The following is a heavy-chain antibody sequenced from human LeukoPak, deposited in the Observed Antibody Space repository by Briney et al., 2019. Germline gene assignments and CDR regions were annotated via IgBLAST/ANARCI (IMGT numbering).Heavy chain of an antibody. V-gene: IGHV3-23*01. CDR3: AKESHYPHMGTYLITIDS. CDR2: IGRDGKT. J-gene: IGHJ4*02. D-gene: IGHD3-16*01. CDR1: GFTFSNAW. Sequence: GGSLRLSCAASGFTFSNAWMSWVRQAPGNGVEWVSAIGRDGKTYYADSGKGRFTISRDNSNTTLYLQMNSLSAEDTALYYCAKESHYPHMGTYLITIDSWGQGTLVIVSS.